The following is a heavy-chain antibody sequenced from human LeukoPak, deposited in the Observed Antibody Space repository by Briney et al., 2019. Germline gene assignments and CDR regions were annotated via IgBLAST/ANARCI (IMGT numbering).Heavy chain of an antibody. CDR3: AKEVGVSINYGSGSYLDV. Sequence: PGRSLRLSCAVSGFTFDDYAMHWVRQAPGKGLEWVSGISWNSGSIGYADSVKGRFTISRDNAKNSLYLQMNSLRAEDTALYYCAKEVGVSINYGSGSYLDVWGQGTTVTVSS. J-gene: IGHJ6*02. D-gene: IGHD3-10*01. V-gene: IGHV3-9*01. CDR2: ISWNSGSI. CDR1: GFTFDDYA.